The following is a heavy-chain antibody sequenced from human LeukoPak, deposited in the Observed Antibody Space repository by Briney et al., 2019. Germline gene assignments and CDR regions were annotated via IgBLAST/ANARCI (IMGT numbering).Heavy chain of an antibody. Sequence: GGSLRLSCAASRFTFSSYWMSWVRQAPGKGLEWVANIKQDGSEKYYVDSVKGRITISRDNAKNSVDLQMNSLRAEDTAVYYCARGAGYCSSANCRDYYYMDVWGKGATVTVSS. D-gene: IGHD2-2*01. V-gene: IGHV3-7*01. J-gene: IGHJ6*03. CDR3: ARGAGYCSSANCRDYYYMDV. CDR2: IKQDGSEK. CDR1: RFTFSSYW.